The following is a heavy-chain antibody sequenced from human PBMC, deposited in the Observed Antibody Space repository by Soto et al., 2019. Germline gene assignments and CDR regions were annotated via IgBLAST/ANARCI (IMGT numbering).Heavy chain of an antibody. CDR3: ATDQEWELLLSD. CDR2: ISAYNGNT. Sequence: XSVKVCCKASGYTFTSYGIRLVRQAPGQGLEWMGWISAYNGNTNYAQKLQGRVTMTTDTSTSTAYMELRSLRSDDTAVYYCATDQEWELLLSDRGQGTLVTVSS. D-gene: IGHD1-26*01. V-gene: IGHV1-18*04. J-gene: IGHJ4*02. CDR1: GYTFTSYG.